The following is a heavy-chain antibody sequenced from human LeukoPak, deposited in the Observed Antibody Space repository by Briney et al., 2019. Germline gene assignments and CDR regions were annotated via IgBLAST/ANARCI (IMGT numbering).Heavy chain of an antibody. CDR1: GGSLSSYY. Sequence: SETLSLTCTVSGGSLSSYYWSWIRQPPGKGLEWIGYIYYSGSTNYNPSLKSRVTISVDTSKNKFSLKLSSVTAADTAVYYCARMVGATFDYWGQGTLVTVSS. V-gene: IGHV4-59*01. CDR2: IYYSGST. CDR3: ARMVGATFDY. J-gene: IGHJ4*02. D-gene: IGHD1-26*01.